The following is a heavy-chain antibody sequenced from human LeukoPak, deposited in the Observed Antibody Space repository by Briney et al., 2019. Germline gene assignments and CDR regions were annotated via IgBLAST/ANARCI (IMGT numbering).Heavy chain of an antibody. CDR3: ARYLGLAGYYFDY. D-gene: IGHD6-19*01. CDR1: GFTVSSNY. V-gene: IGHV3-66*02. J-gene: IGHJ4*02. CDR2: IYSGGST. Sequence: GGSLRLSCAASGFTVSSNYMGWVRQAPGKGLEWVSVIYSGGSTYYADSVKGRFTISRDNSKNTLYLQMNSLRAEDTAVYYCARYLGLAGYYFDYWGQGTLVTVSS.